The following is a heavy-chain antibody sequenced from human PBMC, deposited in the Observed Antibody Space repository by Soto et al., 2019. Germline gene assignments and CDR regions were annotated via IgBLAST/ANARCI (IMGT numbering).Heavy chain of an antibody. CDR1: GVFISSSSYY. CDR3: ARHVHYYSSVYRLYAFDI. Sequence: TSATLSLTSTVSGVFISSSSYYWDLIRQHPGKGLEWIGSIYYSGSTYYNPSLKSRVTISVDTSKNQFSLKLSSVTAADTAVYYCARHVHYYSSVYRLYAFDIWGQGTMVTVSS. D-gene: IGHD3-22*01. V-gene: IGHV4-39*01. J-gene: IGHJ3*02. CDR2: IYYSGST.